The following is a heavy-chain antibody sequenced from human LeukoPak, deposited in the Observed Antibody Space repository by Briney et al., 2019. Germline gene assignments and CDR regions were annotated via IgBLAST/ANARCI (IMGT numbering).Heavy chain of an antibody. D-gene: IGHD3-16*01. J-gene: IGHJ4*02. Sequence: ASVKVSCKASGYTFTSYGISWVRQAPGQGLEWMGGIIPIFGTANYAQKFQGRVTITADESTSTAYMELSSLRSEDTAVYYCARSPGGGGFDYWGQGTLVTVSS. CDR1: GYTFTSYG. CDR3: ARSPGGGGFDY. V-gene: IGHV1-69*13. CDR2: IIPIFGTA.